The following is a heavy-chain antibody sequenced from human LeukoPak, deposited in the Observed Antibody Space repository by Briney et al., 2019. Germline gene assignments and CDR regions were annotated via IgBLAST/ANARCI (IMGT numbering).Heavy chain of an antibody. CDR3: ARDRAMVRGVIKRDY. J-gene: IGHJ4*02. CDR1: GGSFSGYY. V-gene: IGHV4-34*01. Sequence: SEALSLTCAVYGGSFSGYYWSWIRQPPGKGLKWIGEINHSGSTNYNPSLKSRVTISVDTSKNQFSLKLSSVTAADTAVYYCARDRAMVRGVIKRDYWGQGTLVTVSS. D-gene: IGHD3-10*01. CDR2: INHSGST.